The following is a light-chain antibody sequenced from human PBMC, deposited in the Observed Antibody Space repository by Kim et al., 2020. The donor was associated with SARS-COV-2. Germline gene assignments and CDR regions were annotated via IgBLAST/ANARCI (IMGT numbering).Light chain of an antibody. CDR2: GNS. CDR3: QSYDSSLSGSYV. V-gene: IGLV1-40*01. J-gene: IGLJ1*01. CDR1: SSNIGAGYD. Sequence: GTTSCPGSSSNIGAGYDVHWYQQLPGTAPKLLIYGNSNRPSGVPDRFSGSKSGTSASLAITGLQAEDEADYYCQSYDSSLSGSYVFGTGTKVTVL.